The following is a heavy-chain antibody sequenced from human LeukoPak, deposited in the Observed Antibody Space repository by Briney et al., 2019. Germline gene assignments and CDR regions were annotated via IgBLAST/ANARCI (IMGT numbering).Heavy chain of an antibody. CDR1: GFTFNTHG. CDR2: VEHDGTKK. Sequence: GGSLRLSWATSGFTFNTHGMHWVRQAPGKGLEWVAFVEHDGTKKYLDSVKGRFTISRDNSESALYLQMNSLRAEDTAVYYCARDRYCSSSSCYPFDSWGQGTLVTVSS. J-gene: IGHJ4*02. D-gene: IGHD2-2*01. CDR3: ARDRYCSSSSCYPFDS. V-gene: IGHV3-33*05.